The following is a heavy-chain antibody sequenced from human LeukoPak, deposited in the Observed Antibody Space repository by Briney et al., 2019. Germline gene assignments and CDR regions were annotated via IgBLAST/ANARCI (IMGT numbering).Heavy chain of an antibody. CDR1: GFTFSSYA. J-gene: IGHJ4*02. D-gene: IGHD2-15*01. V-gene: IGHV3-23*01. CDR3: AKTTGGGSCYDY. Sequence: GGSLRLSCAASGFTFSSYAMSWVRQAPGKGLEWVSASGSASSTYHADSVKGRFTISRDNSKNTLYLQMDSLRAEDTAVYYCAKTTGGGSCYDYWGQGSLVTVSS. CDR2: SGSASST.